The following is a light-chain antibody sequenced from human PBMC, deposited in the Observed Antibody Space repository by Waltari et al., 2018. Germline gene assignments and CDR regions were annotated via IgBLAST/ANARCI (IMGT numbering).Light chain of an antibody. CDR1: QSVSRY. CDR2: VAS. V-gene: IGKV3-20*01. Sequence: VLTQSPGTLSLSPGERATLSCRASQSVSRYLAWYQQRPGQAPRLLIYVASTRATGIPDRFSGSGYGTDFTLTISRLEPEDFAVYYCQNHERLPATFGQGTKVEIK. J-gene: IGKJ1*01. CDR3: QNHERLPAT.